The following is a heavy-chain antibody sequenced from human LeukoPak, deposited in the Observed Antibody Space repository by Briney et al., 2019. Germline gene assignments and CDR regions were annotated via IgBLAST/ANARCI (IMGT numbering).Heavy chain of an antibody. CDR3: ARGAEYYAIWRGYAGYSDY. J-gene: IGHJ4*02. Sequence: SETLSLTCTVSGYSISNGYYWGWIRQPPGKGLEWVGSISHRGSTYYNPSLRSRITISLDRSKQKFSLKLTSVTAADTAVYFCARGAEYYAIWRGYAGYSDYWGQGTLVTVSS. D-gene: IGHD3-3*01. CDR1: GYSISNGYY. V-gene: IGHV4-38-2*02. CDR2: ISHRGST.